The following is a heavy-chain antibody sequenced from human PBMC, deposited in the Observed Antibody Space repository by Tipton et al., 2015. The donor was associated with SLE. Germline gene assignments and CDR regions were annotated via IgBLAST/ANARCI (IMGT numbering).Heavy chain of an antibody. Sequence: TLSLTCTVSGGSISSSSYYWGWIRQPPGKGLEWIGSIYYSGRTNYNPSLKSRVTISVDTSKNQFSLKLSSVTAADTAVYYCARISKPLEDTMIVVVAGQGYFDLWGRGTLVTVSS. J-gene: IGHJ2*01. D-gene: IGHD3-22*01. CDR1: GGSISSSSYY. CDR3: ARISKPLEDTMIVVVAGQGYFDL. CDR2: IYYSGRT. V-gene: IGHV4-39*01.